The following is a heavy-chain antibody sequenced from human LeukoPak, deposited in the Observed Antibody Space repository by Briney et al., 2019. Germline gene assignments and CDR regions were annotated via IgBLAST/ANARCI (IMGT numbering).Heavy chain of an antibody. J-gene: IGHJ4*02. CDR1: GFTFDDYT. V-gene: IGHV3-43*01. Sequence: GGSLRLSCAASGFTFDDYTMHWVRQAPGNGLEWVSLISWDGGSTYYADSVKGRFTISRDNSKNSLYLQMNSLRTEDTALYYCAKQSYGHYYFDYWGQGTLVTVSS. CDR2: ISWDGGST. CDR3: AKQSYGHYYFDY. D-gene: IGHD5-18*01.